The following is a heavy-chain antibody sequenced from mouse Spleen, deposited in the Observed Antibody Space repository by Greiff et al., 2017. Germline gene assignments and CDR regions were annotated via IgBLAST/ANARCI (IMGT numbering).Heavy chain of an antibody. Sequence: VKLMESGPSLVQPSQSLSITCTVSGFSLTSYGVHWVRQSPGKGLEWLGVIWSGGSTDYNAAFISRLSISKDNSKSQVFFKMNSLQANDTAIYYCARRGYDGYYFDYWGQGTTLTVSS. J-gene: IGHJ2*01. V-gene: IGHV2-2*02. CDR3: ARRGYDGYYFDY. CDR2: IWSGGST. CDR1: GFSLTSYG. D-gene: IGHD2-2*01.